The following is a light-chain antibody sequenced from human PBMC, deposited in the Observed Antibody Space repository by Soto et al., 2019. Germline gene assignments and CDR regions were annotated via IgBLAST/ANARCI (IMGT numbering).Light chain of an antibody. CDR2: DAS. Sequence: DIQMTQSPSTLSASVGDRVTITCRASQSISSWLAWYQQKPGKAPKPLIYDASSLQSGVPSRFSGSGSGTEFTLTISSLQPDDSATYYCQQHNSYSWTFGQGTKGDIK. CDR1: QSISSW. V-gene: IGKV1-5*01. CDR3: QQHNSYSWT. J-gene: IGKJ1*01.